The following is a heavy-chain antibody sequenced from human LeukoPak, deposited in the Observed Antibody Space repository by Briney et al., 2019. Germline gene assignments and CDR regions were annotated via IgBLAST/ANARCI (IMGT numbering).Heavy chain of an antibody. CDR2: ISSSSSYI. J-gene: IGHJ6*03. D-gene: IGHD6-13*01. V-gene: IGHV3-21*01. CDR3: ARDRGSSWALDHYYYYMDV. Sequence: GGSLRLSCAASGFTFSSYSMNWVRQAPGKGLEWVSSISSSSSYIYYADSVKGRFTISRDNAKNSLYLQMNSLRAEGTAVYYCARDRGSSWALDHYYYYMDVWGKGTTVTVSS. CDR1: GFTFSSYS.